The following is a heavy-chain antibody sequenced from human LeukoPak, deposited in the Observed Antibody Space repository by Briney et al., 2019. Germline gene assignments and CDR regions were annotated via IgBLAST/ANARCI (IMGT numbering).Heavy chain of an antibody. V-gene: IGHV4-59*01. CDR2: IYYSGST. CDR3: ARDRGEFSYSHDY. J-gene: IGHJ4*02. Sequence: SETLSLTCTVSGGSISSYYWSWIRQAPGKGLEWIGYIYYSGSTNYNPSLKSRVTISVDTSKNQFSLKLSSVTAADTAVYYCARDRGEFSYSHDYWGQGTLVTVSS. D-gene: IGHD1-26*01. CDR1: GGSISSYY.